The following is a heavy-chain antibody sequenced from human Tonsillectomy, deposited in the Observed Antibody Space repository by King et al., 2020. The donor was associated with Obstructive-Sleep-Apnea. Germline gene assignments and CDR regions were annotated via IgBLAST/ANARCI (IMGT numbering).Heavy chain of an antibody. CDR3: ARVQSGTTSFDY. J-gene: IGHJ4*02. CDR1: GYTFISKG. D-gene: IGHD1-26*01. Sequence: QLVQSESELRRPGASVNVSCRASGYTFISKGVNWVRQAPGQGLAWRGWINKKTGNPKYAQAFTGRSVFSLDTSVTTAYLQIRSLQAEDTAVYFCARVQSGTTSFDYWGQGTLVTVSS. CDR2: INKKTGNP. V-gene: IGHV7-4-1*01.